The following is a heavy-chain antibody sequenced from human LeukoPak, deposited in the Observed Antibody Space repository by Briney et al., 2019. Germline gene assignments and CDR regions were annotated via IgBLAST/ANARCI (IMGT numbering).Heavy chain of an antibody. D-gene: IGHD5-18*01. V-gene: IGHV3-74*01. J-gene: IGHJ5*02. CDR3: ARFSVDTAMRGA. Sequence: GGSLRLSCAASGFTFSTYWMHWVRQAPGEGLVWVSRINSDGSSTSYADSVKGRFTISRDNAKNTLYLQMNSLRAEDTAVYYCARFSVDTAMRGAWGQGTLVTVSS. CDR1: GFTFSTYW. CDR2: INSDGSST.